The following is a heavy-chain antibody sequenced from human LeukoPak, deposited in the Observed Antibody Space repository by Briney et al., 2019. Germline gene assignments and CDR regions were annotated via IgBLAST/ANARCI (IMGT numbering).Heavy chain of an antibody. Sequence: PGGSLRLSCAASGFTFSSYGMHWVRQAPGKGLEWVAVISYDGSNKHYADSVKGRFTISRDNSKNTLYLQMNSLRAEDTAVYYCAKDLLRFLEWLLSPYYYYYGMDVWGQGTTVTVSS. CDR2: ISYDGSNK. CDR1: GFTFSSYG. D-gene: IGHD3-3*01. CDR3: AKDLLRFLEWLLSPYYYYYGMDV. V-gene: IGHV3-30*18. J-gene: IGHJ6*02.